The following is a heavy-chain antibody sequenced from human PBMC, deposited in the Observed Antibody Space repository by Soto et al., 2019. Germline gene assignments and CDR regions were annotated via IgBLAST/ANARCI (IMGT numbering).Heavy chain of an antibody. CDR3: AREGGSGNYRYYAMDV. D-gene: IGHD3-10*01. CDR2: IIPIFGTA. CDR1: GGTFSSYA. Sequence: QVQLVQSGAEVKKPGSSVKVSCKASGGTFSSYAISWVRQAPGQGLEWMGGIIPIFGTANYAQKFQGRVTITADESRSTAYMERSSLRSEDTTVYYCAREGGSGNYRYYAMDVWGQGTTVTVSS. J-gene: IGHJ6*02. V-gene: IGHV1-69*12.